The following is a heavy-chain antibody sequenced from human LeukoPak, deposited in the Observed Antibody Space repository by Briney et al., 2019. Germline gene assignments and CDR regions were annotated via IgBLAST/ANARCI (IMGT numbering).Heavy chain of an antibody. J-gene: IGHJ2*01. CDR1: GGSISSSSYY. D-gene: IGHD4-17*01. Sequence: PSETLSLTCTVSGGSISSSSYYWSWIRQPPGKGLEWIGEINHSGSTNYNPSLKSRVTISVDTSKNQFSLKLSSVTAADTAVYYCARWYDYGDYVWYFDLWGRGTLVTVSS. CDR3: ARWYDYGDYVWYFDL. CDR2: INHSGST. V-gene: IGHV4-39*07.